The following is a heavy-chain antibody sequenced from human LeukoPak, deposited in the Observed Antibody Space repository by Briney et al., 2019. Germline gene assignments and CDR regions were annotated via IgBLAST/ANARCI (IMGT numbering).Heavy chain of an antibody. CDR1: GGSISSSSYY. CDR3: ARHRPDYGDYVAYFDY. D-gene: IGHD4-17*01. J-gene: IGHJ4*02. Sequence: PSETLSLTCTVSGGSISSSSYYWGWIRQPPGKGLEWIGSFYYSGSTYSNPSLKSRLTISVDTSKNQFSLKLSSVTAADTAVYYCARHRPDYGDYVAYFDYWGQGALVTVSS. CDR2: FYYSGST. V-gene: IGHV4-39*01.